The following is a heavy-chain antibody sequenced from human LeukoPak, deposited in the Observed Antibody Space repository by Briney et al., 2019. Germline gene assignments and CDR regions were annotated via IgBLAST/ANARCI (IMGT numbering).Heavy chain of an antibody. V-gene: IGHV3-30*18. J-gene: IGHJ4*02. Sequence: GGSLRLSCAASGFTFSSYGMHWVRQAPGKGLEWVAVISYDGSNKYYADSVKGRFTISRDNSKNTLYLQMTSLRAEDTAVYYCAKDGVTGHFWSGYSTYFDYWGQGTLVTVYS. D-gene: IGHD3-3*02. CDR1: GFTFSSYG. CDR3: AKDGVTGHFWSGYSTYFDY. CDR2: ISYDGSNK.